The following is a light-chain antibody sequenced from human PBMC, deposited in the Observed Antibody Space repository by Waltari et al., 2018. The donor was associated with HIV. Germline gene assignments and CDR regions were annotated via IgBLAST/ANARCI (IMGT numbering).Light chain of an antibody. CDR2: SSS. Sequence: DIHLTQFPSSLSASVGDRINITCRASETIYTYLNWYQQKPGEPPKILIYSSSTLQKGVPPRCSGGGSGTEFTLSIDSLGPEDFASYFCQQSYSTAMYTFGQGT. J-gene: IGKJ2*01. V-gene: IGKV1-39*01. CDR1: ETIYTY. CDR3: QQSYSTAMYT.